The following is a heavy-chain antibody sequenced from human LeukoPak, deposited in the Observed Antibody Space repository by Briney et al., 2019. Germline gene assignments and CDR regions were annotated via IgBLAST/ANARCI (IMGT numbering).Heavy chain of an antibody. CDR2: ISSSGSTI. V-gene: IGHV3-48*03. J-gene: IGHJ6*03. CDR3: ARGCVGTTCYYYYYMDV. Sequence: PGGSLRLSCAASGFTFSSYEMNWVRQAPGKGLEWVSYISSSGSTIYYADSVKGRFTISRDNAKNSLYLQMNSLRAEDTAVYYCARGCVGTTCYYYYYMDVWGKGTTVTVSS. D-gene: IGHD4-17*01. CDR1: GFTFSSYE.